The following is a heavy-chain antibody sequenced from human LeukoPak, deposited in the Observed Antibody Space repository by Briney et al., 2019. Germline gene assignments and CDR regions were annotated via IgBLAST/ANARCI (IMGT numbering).Heavy chain of an antibody. CDR2: IIPIFGTA. D-gene: IGHD3-9*01. V-gene: IGHV1-69*05. Sequence: VASVKVSCKASGGTFSSYAISWVRQAPGQGLEWMGRIIPIFGTANYAQKFQGRVTITTDESTSTAYMELSSLRSEDTAVYYCARDLEGLLFGGGDYDILGDWGLGTLVTVSS. J-gene: IGHJ4*02. CDR1: GGTFSSYA. CDR3: ARDLEGLLFGGGDYDILGD.